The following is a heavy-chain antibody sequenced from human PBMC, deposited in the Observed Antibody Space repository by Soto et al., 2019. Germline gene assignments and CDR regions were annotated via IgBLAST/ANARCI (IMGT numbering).Heavy chain of an antibody. Sequence: PSEPLSLTRSVSFASINNFADYWGFLLQPPGKGLEWIGTVYYNENTYYNPSLISRVAISVDTAKNQFSLNLRSVTAADTAVYFCARRERYYGSPGWFDPWGQGTLVTVSS. D-gene: IGHD3-10*01. J-gene: IGHJ5*01. V-gene: IGHV4-39*01. CDR3: ARRERYYGSPGWFDP. CDR1: FASINNFADY. CDR2: VYYNENT.